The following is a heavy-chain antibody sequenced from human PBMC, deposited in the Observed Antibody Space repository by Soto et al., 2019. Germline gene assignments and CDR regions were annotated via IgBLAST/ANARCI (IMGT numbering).Heavy chain of an antibody. CDR1: GGSISSYY. V-gene: IGHV4-59*01. CDR2: IYYSGST. CDR3: ARWGDYDSSGFDY. Sequence: QVQLQESGPGLVKPSETLSLTCTVSGGSISSYYWSWIRQPPGKGLEWIGYIYYSGSTNYNPSLKSRVTISVDTSKNQFSLKLRSVTAADTAVYYCARWGDYDSSGFDYWGQGTLVTVSS. J-gene: IGHJ4*02. D-gene: IGHD3-22*01.